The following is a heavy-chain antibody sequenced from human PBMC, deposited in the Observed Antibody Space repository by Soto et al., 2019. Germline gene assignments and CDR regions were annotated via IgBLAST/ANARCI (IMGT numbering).Heavy chain of an antibody. CDR1: GFTFSSCA. Sequence: EVQLLESGGGLVQPGGSLRLSCAASGFTFSSCAMGWVRQAPGKGLEWVSDIIDSGGSTYYADSVKGRFTISRDNSKSTRYRQMSSLRAEATALYYCAKGRSCYYHGVDVWGQGTTVNVSS. CDR2: IIDSGGST. CDR3: AKGRSCYYHGVDV. D-gene: IGHD2-15*01. J-gene: IGHJ6*01. V-gene: IGHV3-23*01.